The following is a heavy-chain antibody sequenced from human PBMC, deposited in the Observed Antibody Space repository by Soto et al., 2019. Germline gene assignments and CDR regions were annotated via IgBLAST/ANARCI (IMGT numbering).Heavy chain of an antibody. CDR3: ARGWLVEGWLQYNWLDA. Sequence: SETLSLTCTVSGGSIGSSSYYWGWIRQPPGKGLEWIGSIYYSGSTYYNPSLKSRVTISVDTSKNQFSLKLSSVTAADTAVYYCARGWLVEGWLQYNWLDAWGNGTPVTVSS. CDR1: GGSIGSSSYY. J-gene: IGHJ5*01. D-gene: IGHD6-19*01. CDR2: IYYSGST. V-gene: IGHV4-39*01.